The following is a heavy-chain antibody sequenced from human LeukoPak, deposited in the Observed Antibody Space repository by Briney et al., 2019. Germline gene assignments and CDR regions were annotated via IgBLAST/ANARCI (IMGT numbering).Heavy chain of an antibody. J-gene: IGHJ4*02. Sequence: PGGSLRLSCAASGFTFSNYAMSWGRQAPGKGLEWVSSISGSDGSTHYVDSVKGRFTISRDNFKNALYLQMNSLRAEDTAAYYCARLRVGGRVWGSLDYWGQGTLVTVSS. D-gene: IGHD3-16*01. CDR3: ARLRVGGRVWGSLDY. CDR1: GFTFSNYA. CDR2: ISGSDGST. V-gene: IGHV3-23*01.